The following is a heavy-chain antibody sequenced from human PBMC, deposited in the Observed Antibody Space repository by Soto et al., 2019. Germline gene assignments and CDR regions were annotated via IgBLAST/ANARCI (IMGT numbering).Heavy chain of an antibody. Sequence: GGSLRLSCAASGLTFSNCWMHWVRQPPGKGLVWVALISSDGITISYADSVKGRFTISRDNAKNTLYLQMNSLRAEDTAMYYCVRARGYYGMDVWGQGTAVTVSS. CDR1: GLTFSNCW. CDR2: ISSDGITI. V-gene: IGHV3-74*01. CDR3: VRARGYYGMDV. J-gene: IGHJ6*02.